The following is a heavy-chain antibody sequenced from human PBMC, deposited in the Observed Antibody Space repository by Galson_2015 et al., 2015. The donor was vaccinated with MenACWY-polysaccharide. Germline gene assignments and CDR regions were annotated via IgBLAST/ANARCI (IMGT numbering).Heavy chain of an antibody. V-gene: IGHV3-7*01. J-gene: IGHJ4*02. CDR1: GFTFSSYW. D-gene: IGHD3-22*01. Sequence: SLRLSCAASGFTFSSYWMTWVRQAPGKGLEWVANIKQDGNEKYYVDSVKGRFTISRDNAKNSLSLQMNSLRAEDTAVYYCARVGYYDNSGYHYNPFDYWGQGTLVTVSS. CDR3: ARVGYYDNSGYHYNPFDY. CDR2: IKQDGNEK.